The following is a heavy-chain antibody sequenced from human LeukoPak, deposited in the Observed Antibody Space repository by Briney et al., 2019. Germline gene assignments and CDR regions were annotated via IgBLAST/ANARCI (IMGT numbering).Heavy chain of an antibody. D-gene: IGHD5-24*01. CDR3: ARGGMGMATTIPPYYYYGMDV. Sequence: SETLSLTCTVSGGSVSSGSYYWSWIRQPPGKGLEWIGYIYYSGSTNYNPSLKSRVTISVDTSKNQFSLKLSSVTAAGTAVYYCARGGMGMATTIPPYYYYGMDVWGQRTTVTASS. V-gene: IGHV4-61*01. J-gene: IGHJ6*02. CDR2: IYYSGST. CDR1: GGSVSSGSYY.